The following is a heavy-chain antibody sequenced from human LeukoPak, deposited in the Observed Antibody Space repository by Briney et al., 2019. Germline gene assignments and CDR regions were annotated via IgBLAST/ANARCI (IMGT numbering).Heavy chain of an antibody. J-gene: IGHJ6*02. D-gene: IGHD6-13*01. V-gene: IGHV3-7*01. CDR1: GVTFSSYW. CDR3: AREREQLVSYYYYYGMDV. CDR2: IKEDGSEK. Sequence: GGSLRLSCAVSGVTFSSYWMSWVRQAPGKGLEWVANIKEDGSEKYYVDSVKGRFTISRDNAKNSLYLQMNSLRAEDTAVYYCAREREQLVSYYYYYGMDVWGQGTTVTVSS.